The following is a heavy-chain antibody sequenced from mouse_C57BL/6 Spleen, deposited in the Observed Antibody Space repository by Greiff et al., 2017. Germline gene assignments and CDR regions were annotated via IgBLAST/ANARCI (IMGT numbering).Heavy chain of an antibody. V-gene: IGHV5-17*01. D-gene: IGHD1-1*01. CDR2: ISSGRRTL. J-gene: IGHJ3*01. CDR3: ARKDYEGFAY. Sequence: EVKLVESGGGLVKPGGSLKLSCAASGFPFSDYGMHWVRQAPETGLEWVSYISSGRRTLYYADPVTGRFTISRDHAKNTLFLQMTSLRSEDTAMYYCARKDYEGFAYWGQGTLVTVSA. CDR1: GFPFSDYG.